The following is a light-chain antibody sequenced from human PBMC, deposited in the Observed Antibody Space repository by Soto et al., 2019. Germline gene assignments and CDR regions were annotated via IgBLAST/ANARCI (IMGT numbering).Light chain of an antibody. Sequence: EIVLTQSPCTLSLSPGERATLSCRASQSVSSSYLAWYQQKPGQAPRLLIYGSSSRATGIPDRFSGSGSGKVFTLTISRLEAEDFAVYYCQQYGSSPPTFGQGTKVEIK. CDR3: QQYGSSPPT. CDR2: GSS. V-gene: IGKV3-20*01. CDR1: QSVSSSY. J-gene: IGKJ1*01.